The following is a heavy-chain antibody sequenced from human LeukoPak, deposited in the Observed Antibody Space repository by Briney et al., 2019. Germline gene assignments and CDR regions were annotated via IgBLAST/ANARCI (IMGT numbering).Heavy chain of an antibody. D-gene: IGHD3-3*01. CDR3: ARLRLRFLEWSNYYYYMDV. Sequence: SQTLSLTCTVSGGSISSGGYYWSWIRQPPGKGLEWIGYIYHSGSTYYNPSLKSRVTISVDRSKNQFSLKLSSVTAADTAVYYCARLRLRFLEWSNYYYYMDVWGKGTTVTVSS. J-gene: IGHJ6*03. V-gene: IGHV4-30-2*01. CDR1: GGSISSGGYY. CDR2: IYHSGST.